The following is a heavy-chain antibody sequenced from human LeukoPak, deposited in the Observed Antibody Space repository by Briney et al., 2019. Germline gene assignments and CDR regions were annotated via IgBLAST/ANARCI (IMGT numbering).Heavy chain of an antibody. Sequence: PGGSLRLSCAASGFTFSSYGMHWVRQAPGKGLEWVAVISYDGSNKYYADSVKGRFTISRDNSKNTLYLQMNSLRAEDTAVYYCAKDIISPRYMGYCSGGSCLDAFDIWGQGTMVTVSS. J-gene: IGHJ3*02. CDR3: AKDIISPRYMGYCSGGSCLDAFDI. CDR1: GFTFSSYG. CDR2: ISYDGSNK. V-gene: IGHV3-30*18. D-gene: IGHD2-15*01.